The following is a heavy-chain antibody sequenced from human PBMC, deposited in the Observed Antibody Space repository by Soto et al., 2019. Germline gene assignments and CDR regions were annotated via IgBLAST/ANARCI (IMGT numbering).Heavy chain of an antibody. Sequence: QVQLQQWGAGLLKPSETLSLTCAVYGGSFSGYSWSWMRQPPGQGLEWIGAMNHGGSTNYNPSLKSRVTVSADKSKNQFSLKLTSLTAADTAVYYCARARYSSGLFAMKHHFDYWGQGTLVTVSS. CDR2: MNHGGST. D-gene: IGHD6-19*01. J-gene: IGHJ4*02. CDR3: ARARYSSGLFAMKHHFDY. V-gene: IGHV4-34*02. CDR1: GGSFSGYS.